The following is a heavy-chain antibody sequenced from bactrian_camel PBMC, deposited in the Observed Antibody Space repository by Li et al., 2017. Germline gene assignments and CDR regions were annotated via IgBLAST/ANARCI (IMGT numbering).Heavy chain of an antibody. CDR3: AADRSLGFCVEMMRGSIRRGSGY. V-gene: IGHV3S53*01. CDR1: SNEYRTYC. J-gene: IGHJ6*01. Sequence: HVQLVESGGGAVQAGGSLNLSCTASSNEYRTYCMAWFRQVPGKEREGVAVIDSDGVTSYAESVKGRFTISKASAKDTLYLQMNNLKPEDTAVYYCAADRSLGFCVEMMRGSIRRGSGYWGQGTQVTVS. CDR2: IDSDGVT. D-gene: IGHD5*01.